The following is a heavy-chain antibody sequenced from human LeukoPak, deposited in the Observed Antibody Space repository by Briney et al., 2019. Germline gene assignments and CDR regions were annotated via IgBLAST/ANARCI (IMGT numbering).Heavy chain of an antibody. J-gene: IGHJ6*03. Sequence: GGSLRLSCAASGFTFSSYAMHWVRQAPGKGLEWVAVISYDGSNKYYADSVKGRFTISRDNSKNTLYLQMNSLRAEDTAVYYCARGRVPAAIPYYYYYMDVRGKGTTVTVSS. D-gene: IGHD2-2*02. CDR3: ARGRVPAAIPYYYYYMDV. CDR1: GFTFSSYA. CDR2: ISYDGSNK. V-gene: IGHV3-30-3*01.